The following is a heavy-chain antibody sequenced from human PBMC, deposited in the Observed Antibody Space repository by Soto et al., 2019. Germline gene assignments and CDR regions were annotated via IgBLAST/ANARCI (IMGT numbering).Heavy chain of an antibody. CDR3: AKDHRNGGSRVDY. Sequence: QVQLVESGGGVVQPGRSLRLSCAASRFNFRAHGMHWVRQAPGKGLEWVAVISYDGSNSYYADSVKGRFTISRDNSNNALYLQMSSLRPEDTAVYFCAKDHRNGGSRVDYWGQGTLVTVSS. V-gene: IGHV3-30*18. D-gene: IGHD2-15*01. CDR2: ISYDGSNS. CDR1: RFNFRAHG. J-gene: IGHJ4*02.